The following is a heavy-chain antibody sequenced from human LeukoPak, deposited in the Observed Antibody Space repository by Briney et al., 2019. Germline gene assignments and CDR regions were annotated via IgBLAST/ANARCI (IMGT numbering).Heavy chain of an antibody. D-gene: IGHD3-10*01. V-gene: IGHV4-39*01. CDR2: IYYSGST. J-gene: IGHJ5*02. CDR3: ARGLTFGERINWFDP. Sequence: SETLSLTCTVSGGSISSSSYYWGWIRQPPGKGLEWIGSIYYSGSTYYNPSLKSRVTISVDTSKNQFSLKLSSVTAADAAVYYCARGLTFGERINWFDPWGQGTLVTVSS. CDR1: GGSISSSSYY.